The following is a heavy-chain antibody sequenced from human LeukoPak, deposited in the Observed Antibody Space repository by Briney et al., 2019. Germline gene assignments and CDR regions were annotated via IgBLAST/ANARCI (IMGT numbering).Heavy chain of an antibody. CDR3: AKPMVRGVMKAFDI. CDR2: ISSSSSYI. CDR1: GFTFSSYS. D-gene: IGHD3-10*01. V-gene: IGHV3-21*04. Sequence: GGSLRLSCAASGFTFSSYSMNWVRQAPGKGLEWVSSISSSSSYIYYADSVKGRFTISRDNSKNTLYLQMNSLRAEDTAVYYSAKPMVRGVMKAFDIWGQGTMVTVSS. J-gene: IGHJ3*02.